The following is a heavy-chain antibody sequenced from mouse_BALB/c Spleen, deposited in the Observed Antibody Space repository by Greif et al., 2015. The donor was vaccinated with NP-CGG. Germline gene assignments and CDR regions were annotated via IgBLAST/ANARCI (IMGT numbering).Heavy chain of an antibody. V-gene: IGHV1-80*01. J-gene: IGHJ4*01. Sequence: QVQLQQSGAELVRPGSSVKISCKAPGYAFSSYWMNWVKQRPGQGLEWIGQIYPGDGDTNYNGKFKGKATLTADKSSSTAYMQLSSLTSEDSAVYFCARYDYDYYAMDYWGQGTSVTVSS. D-gene: IGHD2-4*01. CDR3: ARYDYDYYAMDY. CDR2: IYPGDGDT. CDR1: GYAFSSYW.